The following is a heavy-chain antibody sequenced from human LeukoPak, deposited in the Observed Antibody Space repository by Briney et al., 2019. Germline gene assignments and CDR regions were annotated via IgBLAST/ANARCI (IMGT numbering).Heavy chain of an antibody. CDR2: INWNGGST. CDR1: GFTFDDYG. V-gene: IGHV3-20*04. Sequence: GGSLRLSCAASGFTFDDYGMSWVRQAPGKGLEWVSGINWNGGSTGYADSVKGRFTISRDSAKNSLYLQMNSLRAEDTALYYCARSDEDIVVVPAAMFDYWGQGTLVTVSS. D-gene: IGHD2-2*01. CDR3: ARSDEDIVVVPAAMFDY. J-gene: IGHJ4*02.